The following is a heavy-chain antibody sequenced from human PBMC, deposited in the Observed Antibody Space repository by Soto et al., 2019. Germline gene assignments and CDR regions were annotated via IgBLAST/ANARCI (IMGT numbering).Heavy chain of an antibody. CDR2: ISSSGSTI. V-gene: IGHV3-11*01. CDR1: RFTFSDYY. Sequence: QVQLVESGGGLVKPGGSLRLSCAAGRFTFSDYYTRWIRQAPGKGLEWVSYISSSGSTIYYADSVKGRFTISRDNAKNSLYLQMNSLRAADTAVYYCATTPWEGNWFDPWGQGTLVTVSS. CDR3: ATTPWEGNWFDP. D-gene: IGHD1-26*01. J-gene: IGHJ5*02.